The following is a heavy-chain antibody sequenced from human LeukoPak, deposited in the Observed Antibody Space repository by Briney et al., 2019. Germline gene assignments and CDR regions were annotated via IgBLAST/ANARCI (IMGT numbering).Heavy chain of an antibody. V-gene: IGHV4-4*09. Sequence: SETLSLTCTVSGDSISSYYWSWIRQPPGKGLEWIGYIHTGGGTSYIPSLKGRATISIDTSKNQFSLKLSSVTAADSAVYYCARLTRLSTSPDRYYLDYWGQGTLVTVSS. CDR3: ARLTRLSTSPDRYYLDY. CDR1: GDSISSYY. CDR2: IHTGGGT. D-gene: IGHD6-6*01. J-gene: IGHJ4*02.